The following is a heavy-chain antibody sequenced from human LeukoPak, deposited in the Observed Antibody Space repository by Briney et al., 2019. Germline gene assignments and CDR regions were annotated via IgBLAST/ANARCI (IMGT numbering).Heavy chain of an antibody. D-gene: IGHD2-21*02. CDR2: INPNSGGT. CDR3: ARDLGGGDSSY. CDR1: GDTFTGYY. Sequence: ASVKVTCKASGDTFTGYYMHWVRQAPGQGLEWMGWINPNSGGTNYAQKFQGRVTMTRDTSISTAYMELSRLRSDDTAVYYCARDLGGGDSSYWGQGTLVTVSS. J-gene: IGHJ4*02. V-gene: IGHV1-2*02.